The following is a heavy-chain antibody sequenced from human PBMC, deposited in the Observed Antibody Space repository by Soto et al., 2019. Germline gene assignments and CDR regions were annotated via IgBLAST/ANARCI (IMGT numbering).Heavy chain of an antibody. J-gene: IGHJ4*02. V-gene: IGHV3-23*01. CDR3: ATVRLWFGELSIYCDS. Sequence: EVQLLESGGGLVQPGGSLRLSCAASGFTFSSYAMSWVRQAPGEGLEWVSAISGSGGSKYDAASEKGRFTISRDNSKHTLYLQMNSLSAEDTAVYHCATVRLWFGELSIYCDSWGQGTLVTVSS. CDR2: ISGSGGSK. D-gene: IGHD3-10*01. CDR1: GFTFSSYA.